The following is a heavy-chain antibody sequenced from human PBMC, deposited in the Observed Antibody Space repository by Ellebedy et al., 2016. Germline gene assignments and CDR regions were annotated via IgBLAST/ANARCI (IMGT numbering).Heavy chain of an antibody. J-gene: IGHJ5*02. CDR1: GFTFTNSA. V-gene: IGHV1-58*02. D-gene: IGHD2-2*01. Sequence: SVKVSXKASGFTFTNSAMQWVRQARGQRLEWIGWIVVGSGSTNYAQKFQERVTITRDVSTSTAYMELSSLRSEDTAVYFCAATVKSTSWSVLDPWGQGTLVTVSS. CDR2: IVVGSGST. CDR3: AATVKSTSWSVLDP.